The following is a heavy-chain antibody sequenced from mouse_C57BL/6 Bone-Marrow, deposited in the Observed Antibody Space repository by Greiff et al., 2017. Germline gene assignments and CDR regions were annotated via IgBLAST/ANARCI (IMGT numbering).Heavy chain of an antibody. CDR3: TAHYFDY. CDR2: IDSENGDT. V-gene: IGHV14-4*01. CDR1: GFNIKDDY. J-gene: IGHJ2*01. Sequence: VQLKESGAELVRPGASVKLSCTASGFNIKDDYMHWVKQRPEQGLEWIGWIDSENGDTDYASKFQGKATITADTSSNTAYLQLSSLTSEDTAVYYCTAHYFDYWGQGTTLTVSS.